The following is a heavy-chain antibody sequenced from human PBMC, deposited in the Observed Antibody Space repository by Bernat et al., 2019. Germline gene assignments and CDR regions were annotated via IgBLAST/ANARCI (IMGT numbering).Heavy chain of an antibody. J-gene: IGHJ3*02. V-gene: IGHV3-53*02. D-gene: IGHD4-17*01. CDR2: IYSGGNT. CDR1: GFSVSSSY. Sequence: EVQLVETGGGLIQPGGSLRLSCAASGFSVSSSYMSWVRQAPGKGLEGVSIIYSGGNTYYADSVRGRFTISRDNSKKTLYLQMSNLGADDTAVYYCARERATVYDAFDIWGQGTIVTVSS. CDR3: ARERATVYDAFDI.